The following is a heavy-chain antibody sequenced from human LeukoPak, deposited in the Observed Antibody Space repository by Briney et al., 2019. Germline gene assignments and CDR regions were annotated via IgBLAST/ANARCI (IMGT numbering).Heavy chain of an antibody. CDR3: ARRCSGPTCYTDAYDI. D-gene: IGHD2-2*02. V-gene: IGHV4-59*08. Sequence: SETLSLTCTVSGGSISSYYWTWIRQPPGKGLEWIGYVYYSGSTDYNPSLKSRVTISVDTSNKQFSLNLSSVTAADTAVYYCARRCSGPTCYTDAYDIWGQGTMVTVSS. CDR1: GGSISSYY. J-gene: IGHJ3*02. CDR2: VYYSGST.